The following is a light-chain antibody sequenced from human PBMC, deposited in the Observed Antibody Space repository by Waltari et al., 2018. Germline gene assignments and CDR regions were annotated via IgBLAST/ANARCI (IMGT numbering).Light chain of an antibody. CDR3: CSYAGNYLRV. CDR1: SSDVGYYNY. J-gene: IGLJ2*01. CDR2: DVN. V-gene: IGLV2-11*01. Sequence: QSALTQPRSVSGSPGQSVTISCTGTSSDVGYYNYVSLYQQQPGKAPKVIIYDVNERPSGVPDRFSGSKSGNTASLTISGLQAEDEADYYCCSYAGNYLRVFGGGTKLTVL.